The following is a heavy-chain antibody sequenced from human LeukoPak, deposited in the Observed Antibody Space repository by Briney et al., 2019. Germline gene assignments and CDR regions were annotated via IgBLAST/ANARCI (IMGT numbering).Heavy chain of an antibody. Sequence: PSETLSLTCVVSGGSFSGYYWSWIRQPPGKGLEWIGSTYYSGSTYYNPSLKSRVTISVDTSKNQFSLKLSSVTAADTAVYYCARTRYYYNSRSYGAPYYFDYWGQGTLVTVSS. CDR1: GGSFSGYY. D-gene: IGHD3-10*01. V-gene: IGHV4-39*01. CDR2: TYYSGST. J-gene: IGHJ4*02. CDR3: ARTRYYYNSRSYGAPYYFDY.